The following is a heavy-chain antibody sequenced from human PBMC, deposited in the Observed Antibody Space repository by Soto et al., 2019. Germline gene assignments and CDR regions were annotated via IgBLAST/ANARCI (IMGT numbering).Heavy chain of an antibody. CDR1: GYTFTGYY. J-gene: IGHJ4*02. CDR2: INPDSGGT. D-gene: IGHD4-17*01. CDR3: ARKVRDYNFDY. Sequence: ASVKVSCKASGYTFTGYYMHWVRQAPGQGLEWMGWINPDSGGTKYAQKFQGRVTMTRDTSISTAYMELSSLRSDDTAFYYCARKVRDYNFDYWGQGALVTAPQ. V-gene: IGHV1-2*02.